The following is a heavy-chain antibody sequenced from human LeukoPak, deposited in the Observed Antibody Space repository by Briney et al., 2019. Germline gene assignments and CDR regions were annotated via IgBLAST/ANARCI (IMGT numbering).Heavy chain of an antibody. CDR1: GGSFSGYY. Sequence: PSETLSLTCAVYGGSFSGYYWSWIRQPPGKGLEWIGEINHSGSTNYNPSLRSRVTVSVHTSKNQLSLKLSSVTAADTAVYYCARSEYSFDYWGQGNLVTVSS. CDR3: ARSEYSFDY. V-gene: IGHV4-34*01. J-gene: IGHJ4*02. CDR2: INHSGST.